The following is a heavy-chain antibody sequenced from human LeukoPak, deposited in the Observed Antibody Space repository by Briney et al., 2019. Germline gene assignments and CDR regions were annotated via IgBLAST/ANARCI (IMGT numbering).Heavy chain of an antibody. D-gene: IGHD3-22*01. J-gene: IGHJ4*02. V-gene: IGHV1-18*01. CDR1: GYTFSNYG. CDR3: ARSLGDSSGYYPLPFDY. Sequence: ASVKVSCKASGYTFSNYGITWVRQAPGQGLEWMGWISGYNGNTNFAQKLQGRVSMTTDTSMYTSDMELRSLRSDDTAVYYCARSLGDSSGYYPLPFDYWGQGTLVIVSS. CDR2: ISGYNGNT.